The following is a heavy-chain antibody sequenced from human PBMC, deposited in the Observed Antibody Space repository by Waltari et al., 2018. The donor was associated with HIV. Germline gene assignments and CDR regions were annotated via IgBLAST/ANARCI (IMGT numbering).Heavy chain of an antibody. CDR1: GGSITSGDYY. V-gene: IGHV4-61*02. CDR2: VYTSGSA. Sequence: QVQLQESGPGLVKPSQTLSLTCTVSGGSITSGDYYWTWIRQPAGKGLEWIGCVYTSGSANYNPSLRSRVTMSLDTSKNQFSLKLTSVTAADTAVYYCARGLDILTGHYHWFLDVWGRGTLVTVSS. J-gene: IGHJ2*01. D-gene: IGHD3-9*01. CDR3: ARGLDILTGHYHWFLDV.